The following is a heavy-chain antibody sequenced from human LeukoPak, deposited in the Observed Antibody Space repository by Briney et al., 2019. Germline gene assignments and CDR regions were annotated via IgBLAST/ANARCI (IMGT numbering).Heavy chain of an antibody. CDR1: GFTFRNYW. CDR3: AKDRGNYDSSGYYPYYFDY. J-gene: IGHJ4*02. CDR2: ISGSGSST. Sequence: PGGSLRLSCAASGFTFRNYWMSWVRQAPGKGLEWVSAISGSGSSTYYADSVKGRFTISRDNSKNTLYLQMNSLRAEDTAVYYCAKDRGNYDSSGYYPYYFDYWGQGTLVTV. V-gene: IGHV3-23*01. D-gene: IGHD3-22*01.